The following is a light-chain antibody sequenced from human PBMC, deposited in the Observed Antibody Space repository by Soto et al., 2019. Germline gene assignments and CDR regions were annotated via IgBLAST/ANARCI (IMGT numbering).Light chain of an antibody. CDR2: KAS. J-gene: IGKJ1*01. CDR1: QTINRW. CDR3: QHWS. V-gene: IGKV1-5*03. Sequence: DIQMTQSPSTLSASVGDRVTITCRASQTINRWLAWYQQKPGDVPKLLIYKASVLESGVPSRFSGSGSRTEFPLTISRLQPEDVATYYCQHWSFGQGTKVDNK.